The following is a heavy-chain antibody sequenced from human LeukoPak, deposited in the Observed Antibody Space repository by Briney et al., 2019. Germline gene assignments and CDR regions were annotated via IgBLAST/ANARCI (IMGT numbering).Heavy chain of an antibody. V-gene: IGHV3-21*01. CDR2: ISSSSSYI. Sequence: GGSLRLSCAASGFTFSSYSKNWVRQAPGKGLEWVSSISSSSSYIYYADSVKGRFTISRDNAKNSLYLQMNSLRAEDTAVYYCARGEGAADFDYWGQGTLVTVSS. D-gene: IGHD2-15*01. CDR1: GFTFSSYS. J-gene: IGHJ4*02. CDR3: ARGEGAADFDY.